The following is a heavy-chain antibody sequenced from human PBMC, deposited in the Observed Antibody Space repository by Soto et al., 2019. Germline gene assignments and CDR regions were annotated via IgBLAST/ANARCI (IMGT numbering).Heavy chain of an antibody. Sequence: VASVKVSCKASGYTFTRYTMNWVRQAPGQRLEWMGWINSDNGNTKSSQKFQDRVIITRDTSASTAYMDLSSLRSEDTAVYYCARGIATGQLDPWGQGTLVTVSS. CDR1: GYTFTRYT. CDR2: INSDNGNT. CDR3: ARGIATGQLDP. D-gene: IGHD2-15*01. J-gene: IGHJ5*02. V-gene: IGHV1-3*01.